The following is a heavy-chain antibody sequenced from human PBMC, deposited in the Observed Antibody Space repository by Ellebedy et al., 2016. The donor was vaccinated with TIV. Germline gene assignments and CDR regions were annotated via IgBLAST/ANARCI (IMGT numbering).Heavy chain of an antibody. J-gene: IGHJ4*02. CDR2: ISYHGSNK. CDR3: ARWPSGDAPLDY. CDR1: GFTFSSYA. V-gene: IGHV3-30-3*01. Sequence: GGSLRLSCAASGFTFSSYAMHWVRQAPGKGLEWVAVISYHGSNKYYADSVKGRFTISRDNSKNTLYLQMNSLRAEDTAVYYCARWPSGDAPLDYWGQGTLVTVSS. D-gene: IGHD4-17*01.